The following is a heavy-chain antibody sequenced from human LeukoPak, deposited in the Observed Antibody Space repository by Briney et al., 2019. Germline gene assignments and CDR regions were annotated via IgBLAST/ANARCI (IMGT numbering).Heavy chain of an antibody. CDR2: VGRDGSEK. Sequence: GGSLRLSCAASGFTFSDYWMTLVRQVPGKGLELVANVGRDGSEKHYVDSVEGRFTISRDNAKKSLDLEMNSLRVEDTALYYCAKVGTWELQRVFENWGQGTLVSVSS. J-gene: IGHJ4*02. D-gene: IGHD1-26*01. CDR1: GFTFSDYW. CDR3: AKVGTWELQRVFEN. V-gene: IGHV3-7*01.